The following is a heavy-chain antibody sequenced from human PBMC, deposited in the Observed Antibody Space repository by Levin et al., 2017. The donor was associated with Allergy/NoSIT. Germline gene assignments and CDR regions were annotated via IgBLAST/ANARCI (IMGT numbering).Heavy chain of an antibody. Sequence: GESLKISCAASGFVVSSNYMSWVRQAPGKGLEWVSVIYSGGSTSYADSVKGRFTISRDNSKNTLYLQMNSLRAEDTAVYYCARSADYAPFDYWGQGTLVTVSS. CDR3: ARSADYAPFDY. CDR1: GFVVSSNY. J-gene: IGHJ4*02. D-gene: IGHD4-17*01. CDR2: IYSGGST. V-gene: IGHV3-53*01.